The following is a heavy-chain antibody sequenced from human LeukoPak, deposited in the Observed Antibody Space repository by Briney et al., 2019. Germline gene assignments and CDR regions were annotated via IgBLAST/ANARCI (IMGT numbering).Heavy chain of an antibody. J-gene: IGHJ3*02. CDR3: ARDWAPFRIDAFDI. D-gene: IGHD3-16*01. V-gene: IGHV1-46*01. Sequence: ASVKVSCKASGYTFTSYYMHWVRQAPGQGLEWMGLINPTGDSTGYAQKFQGRVTMTRDTSTSTVYMELSSLRSEDTAVYYCARDWAPFRIDAFDIWGQGTMVTVSS. CDR1: GYTFTSYY. CDR2: INPTGDST.